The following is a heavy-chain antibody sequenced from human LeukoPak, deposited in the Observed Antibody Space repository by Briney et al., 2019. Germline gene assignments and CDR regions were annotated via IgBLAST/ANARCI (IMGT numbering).Heavy chain of an antibody. CDR1: GFNFSNAW. J-gene: IGHJ4*02. V-gene: IGHV3-15*01. Sequence: GGSLRLSCVASGFNFSNAWMSWVRQAPGKGLEWIGRIKTNGDGGTAEYVAPVKGRFTIFRDDPKKTLYLEMNTLRIDDSAVYYCTTLARGYWGQGTRVTVSS. CDR2: IKTNGDGGTA. D-gene: IGHD5-12*01. CDR3: TTLARGY.